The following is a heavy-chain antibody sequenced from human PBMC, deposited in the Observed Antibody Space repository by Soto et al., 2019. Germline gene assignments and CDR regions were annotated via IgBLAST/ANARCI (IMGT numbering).Heavy chain of an antibody. D-gene: IGHD3-3*01. CDR2: IYPGDSDT. V-gene: IGHV5-51*01. CDR1: GYSFTSYW. J-gene: IGHJ6*02. CDR3: ASSSLYYDFWSGSTPYYGMDV. Sequence: GESLKISCKGSGYSFTSYWIGWVRPMPGKGLEWMGIIYPGDSDTRYSPSFQGQVTISADKSISTAYLQWSSLKASDTAMYYCASSSLYYDFWSGSTPYYGMDVWGQGTTVTVSS.